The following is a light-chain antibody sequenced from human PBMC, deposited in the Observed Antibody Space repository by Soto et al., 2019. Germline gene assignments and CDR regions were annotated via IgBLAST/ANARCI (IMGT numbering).Light chain of an antibody. CDR1: SSNVGSYDL. J-gene: IGLJ2*01. Sequence: QSALTQPASVSGSPGQSITISCTGTSSNVGSYDLVSWYQQHPGKAPKLLTYEVTKRPSGVSNRFSGSKSGNTASLTISGLQAEDEADYACCSYAASNTLIFGGGTKLTVL. V-gene: IGLV2-23*02. CDR2: EVT. CDR3: CSYAASNTLI.